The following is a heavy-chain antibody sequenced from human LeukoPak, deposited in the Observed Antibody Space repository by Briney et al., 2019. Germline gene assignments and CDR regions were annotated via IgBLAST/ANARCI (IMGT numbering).Heavy chain of an antibody. Sequence: GGSLRLSCAASGFTFSSYSMNWVRQAPGKGLEWVSSISSSSSYIYYADSVKGRFTISRDNAKNSLYQQMNSLRAEDTAVYYCARGVGTGFDYWGQGTLVTVSS. D-gene: IGHD3-10*01. CDR1: GFTFSSYS. CDR2: ISSSSSYI. CDR3: ARGVGTGFDY. V-gene: IGHV3-21*01. J-gene: IGHJ4*02.